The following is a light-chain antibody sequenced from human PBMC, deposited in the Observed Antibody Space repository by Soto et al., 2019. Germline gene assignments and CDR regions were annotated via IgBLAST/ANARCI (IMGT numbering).Light chain of an antibody. CDR1: QSVYNN. Sequence: EIVMTQSPATLSVSPGERATLSCRASQSVYNNLAWYQQKPGQAPRLLIYGASTRATGIPARFSGSGSGTEFTLTISSLQSEDFAVYYCQHLRTYPFSFGQGTKLDIK. CDR2: GAS. J-gene: IGKJ2*03. V-gene: IGKV3-15*01. CDR3: QHLRTYPFS.